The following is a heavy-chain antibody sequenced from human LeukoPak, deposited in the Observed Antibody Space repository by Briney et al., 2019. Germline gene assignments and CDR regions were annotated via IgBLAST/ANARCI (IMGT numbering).Heavy chain of an antibody. CDR3: ARHSPGVLRYYYYYMDV. CDR2: IYHSGST. Sequence: PSETLSLTCAVSGYSISSGYYWGWIRQPPGKGLEWIGSIYHSGSTYYNPSLKSRVTISVDTSKNQFSLKLSSVTAADTAVYYCARHSPGVLRYYYYYMDVWGKETTVTVSS. CDR1: GYSISSGYY. J-gene: IGHJ6*03. D-gene: IGHD2/OR15-2a*01. V-gene: IGHV4-38-2*01.